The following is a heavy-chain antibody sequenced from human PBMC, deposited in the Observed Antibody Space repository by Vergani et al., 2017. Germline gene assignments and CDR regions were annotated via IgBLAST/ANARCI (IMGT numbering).Heavy chain of an antibody. CDR3: ARGGIAARPYYYYYMDV. CDR1: GGSISSYY. D-gene: IGHD6-6*01. J-gene: IGHJ6*03. CDR2: IYYSGST. V-gene: IGHV4-59*01. Sequence: QVQLQESGPGLVKPSETLSLTCTVSGGSISSYYWSWIRQHPGKGLEWIGYIYYSGSTNYNPSLKSRVTISVDTSKNQFSLTLSSVTAADTAVYYCARGGIAARPYYYYYMDVWGKXP.